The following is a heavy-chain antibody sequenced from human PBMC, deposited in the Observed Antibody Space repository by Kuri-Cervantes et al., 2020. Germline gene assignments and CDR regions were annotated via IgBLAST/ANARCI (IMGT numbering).Heavy chain of an antibody. J-gene: IGHJ3*02. CDR3: ARPVEAGTGLRSAFDI. Sequence: ASVKVSCKASGYTFTYRYLHWVRQAPGQGLEWMGWISAYNGDTNYAQKLQGRVTMTTDTSTSTAYMELRSLRSDDTAVYYCARPVEAGTGLRSAFDIWGQGTMVTVSS. D-gene: IGHD3-10*01. CDR2: ISAYNGDT. V-gene: IGHV1-18*04. CDR1: GYTFTYRY.